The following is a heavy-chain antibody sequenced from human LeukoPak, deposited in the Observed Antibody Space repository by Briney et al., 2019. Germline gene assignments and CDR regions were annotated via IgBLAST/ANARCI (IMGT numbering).Heavy chain of an antibody. CDR3: ARGGDSSNYYYYYGMDV. CDR2: IWYDGSNK. J-gene: IGHJ6*02. CDR1: GFTFSSYG. V-gene: IGHV3-33*01. D-gene: IGHD4-17*01. Sequence: GGSLRLSCAASGFTFSSYGMHWVRQAPGKGLEWVAVIWYDGSNKYYADSVKGRFTISRDNSKNTLYLQMNSLRAEDTAVYYCARGGDSSNYYYYYGMDVWGRGTTVTVSS.